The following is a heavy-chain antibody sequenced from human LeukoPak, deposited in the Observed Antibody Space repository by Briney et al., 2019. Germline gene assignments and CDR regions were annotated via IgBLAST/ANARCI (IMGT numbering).Heavy chain of an antibody. J-gene: IGHJ4*02. D-gene: IGHD6-13*01. CDR1: GFTFGDYA. CDR3: VKASSSSWSSFDY. Sequence: GGSLRLSCSCSGFTFGDYAMNWVRQAPGKGLEWVATISGSGRSTYYADSVKGRFTISRDNSKHTLFLQMASLRAEDTAVYYCVKASSSSWSSFDYWGQGTLVTVSS. CDR2: ISGSGRST. V-gene: IGHV3-23*01.